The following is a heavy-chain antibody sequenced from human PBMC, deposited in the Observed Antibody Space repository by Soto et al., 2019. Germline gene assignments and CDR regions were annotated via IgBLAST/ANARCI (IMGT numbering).Heavy chain of an antibody. CDR3: TVRDNGNYYYYYGMDV. J-gene: IGHJ6*02. Sequence: GGSLRLSCTASGFTFGDYAMSWFRQAPGKGLEWVGFIRSKAYGGTTEYAASVKGRFTISRDDSKSIAYLQMNSLKTEDTAVYYCTVRDNGNYYYYYGMDVWGQGTTATVSS. V-gene: IGHV3-49*03. CDR2: IRSKAYGGTT. CDR1: GFTFGDYA. D-gene: IGHD1-1*01.